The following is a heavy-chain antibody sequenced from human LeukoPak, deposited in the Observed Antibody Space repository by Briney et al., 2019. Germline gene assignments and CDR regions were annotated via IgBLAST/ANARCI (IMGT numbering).Heavy chain of an antibody. Sequence: SETLSLTCKVSWGSMTNYYWTWIRQPPGKGLEWIGYIYYTGSTNYNPSLKSRVAISVDTSQNQFSLHLSSVTAADTAIYYCARPREQWLGNDAFDMWGQGTVITVSS. CDR2: IYYTGST. D-gene: IGHD6-19*01. CDR1: WGSMTNYY. CDR3: ARPREQWLGNDAFDM. J-gene: IGHJ3*02. V-gene: IGHV4-59*08.